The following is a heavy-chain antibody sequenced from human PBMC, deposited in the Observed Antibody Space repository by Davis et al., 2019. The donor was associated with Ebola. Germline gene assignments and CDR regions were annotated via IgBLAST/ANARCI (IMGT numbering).Heavy chain of an antibody. V-gene: IGHV1-2*04. Sequence: AASVKVSCKASGYTFTGYYMHWVRQAPGQGLEWMGWINPNSGGTNYAQKFQGWVTMTRDTSISTAYMELSRLRSDDTAVYYCARDTYYYDSSGYSTPYFDYWGQGTLVTVSS. CDR1: GYTFTGYY. CDR3: ARDTYYYDSSGYSTPYFDY. J-gene: IGHJ4*02. D-gene: IGHD3-22*01. CDR2: INPNSGGT.